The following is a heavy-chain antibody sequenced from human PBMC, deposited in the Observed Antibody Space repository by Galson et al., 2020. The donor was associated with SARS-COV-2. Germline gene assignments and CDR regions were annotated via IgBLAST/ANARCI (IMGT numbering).Heavy chain of an antibody. J-gene: IGHJ4*02. CDR3: VRDKNGYKEFDY. V-gene: IGHV3-11*01. CDR2: ISGSGSTI. CDR1: GFSFSDYY. Sequence: AGGSLRLSCAASGFSFSDYYMSWIRQAPGKGLEWLSYISGSGSTIFYTDSVKGRFTISRDNAYNSLYLQMNSLRAEDTAVYYCVRDKNGYKEFDYWGQGTLVTVSS. D-gene: IGHD5-12*01.